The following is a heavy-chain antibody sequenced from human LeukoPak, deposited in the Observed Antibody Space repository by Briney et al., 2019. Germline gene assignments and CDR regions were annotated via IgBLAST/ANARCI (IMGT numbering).Heavy chain of an antibody. CDR1: GFTFSSYA. CDR3: ARGVLHFDY. D-gene: IGHD2/OR15-2a*01. CDR2: ISSNGGST. Sequence: GGSLRLSCAASGFTFSSYAMHWVRQAPGKGLEYVSAISSNGGSTYYANSVKGRFTISRDNSKNTLYLQMGSLRAEDMAVYYCARGVLHFDYWGQGTLATVSS. V-gene: IGHV3-64*01. J-gene: IGHJ4*02.